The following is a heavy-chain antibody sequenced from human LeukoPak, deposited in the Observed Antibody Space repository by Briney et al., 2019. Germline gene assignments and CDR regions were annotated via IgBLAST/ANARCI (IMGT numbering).Heavy chain of an antibody. V-gene: IGHV4-39*07. D-gene: IGHD3-10*01. Sequence: SSETLSLTCAVSGGSITSNIDYWAWIRQPPGKGLEWIGSVYFTGSSYYNPSLKSRVTISLDTSKNQFSLMVNSVTAADTAIYYCARDRSYYDSRSHQGFDHWGPGTLVTVSS. CDR1: GGSITSNIDY. CDR3: ARDRSYYDSRSHQGFDH. CDR2: VYFTGSS. J-gene: IGHJ4*02.